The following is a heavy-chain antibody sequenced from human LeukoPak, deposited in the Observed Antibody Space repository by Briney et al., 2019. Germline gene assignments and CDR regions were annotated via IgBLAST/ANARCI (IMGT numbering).Heavy chain of an antibody. CDR2: ISPDGTST. CDR1: GFTFSAYA. CDR3: VPKGTEGY. J-gene: IGHJ4*02. V-gene: IGHV3-64D*06. Sequence: RGSLRLSCSASGFTFSAYAMHWVRQAPGKRLEYVSAISPDGTSTYYADSVRGRFSISRDNSKNTLYLQMSSLRAEDTAVYYCVPKGTEGYWGQGTLVAVSS.